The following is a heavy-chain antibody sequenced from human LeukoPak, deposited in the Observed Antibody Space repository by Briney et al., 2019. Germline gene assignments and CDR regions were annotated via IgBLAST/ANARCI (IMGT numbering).Heavy chain of an antibody. CDR1: GGSFSGYY. CDR2: INHSGST. D-gene: IGHD3-22*01. Sequence: SETLSLTCAVYGGSFSGYYWSWIRQPPGKGLEWIGEINHSGSTNYNPSLKSRVTISVDTSKNQFSLKLSSVTAADTAVYYCARGHLRGYYPLNSYFDYWGQGTLVTVSS. CDR3: ARGHLRGYYPLNSYFDY. V-gene: IGHV4-34*01. J-gene: IGHJ4*02.